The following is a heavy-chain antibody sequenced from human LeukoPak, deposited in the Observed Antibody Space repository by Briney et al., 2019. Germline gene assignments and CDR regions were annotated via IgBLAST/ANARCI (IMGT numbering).Heavy chain of an antibody. CDR3: ARVGYCGGDCSNFDY. D-gene: IGHD2-21*02. CDR1: GYTFTSYG. V-gene: IGHV1-18*01. CDR2: ISAYNGNT. Sequence: ASVKVSCKASGYTFTSYGISWVRQAPGQGLEWMGWISAYNGNTNYTQKLQGRVTMTTDTSTSTAYMELRSLRSDDTAAYYCARVGYCGGDCSNFDYWGQGTLVTVSS. J-gene: IGHJ4*02.